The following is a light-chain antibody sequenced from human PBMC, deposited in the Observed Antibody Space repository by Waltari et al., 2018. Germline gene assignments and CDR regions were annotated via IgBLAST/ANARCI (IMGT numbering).Light chain of an antibody. J-gene: IGLJ2*01. CDR3: HSRDSSGDVV. V-gene: IGLV3-19*01. CDR2: GKN. CDR1: SLRTSS. Sequence: SSELTQDPAVSVALGQTVRITCQGDSLRTSSVSWFQQKPGQAPAIVIYGKNNRPSGIPDRFSASTSGSTSSLTIIGAQAEDEADYYCHSRDSSGDVVIGGGTKLTVV.